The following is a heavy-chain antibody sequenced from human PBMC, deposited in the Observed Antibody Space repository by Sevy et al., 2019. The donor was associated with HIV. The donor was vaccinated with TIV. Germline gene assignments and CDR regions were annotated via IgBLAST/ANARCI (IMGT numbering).Heavy chain of an antibody. D-gene: IGHD2-2*01. CDR1: GYTFTGYY. J-gene: IGHJ5*02. Sequence: ASVKVSCKASGYTFTGYYMHWVRQAPGQGLEWMGWINPNSGGTNYAQKFQGRVTMTRDTSISTAYMELGRLRSDDTAVYYCARGYCSSTSCYFAVLMVYVQYNWFDPWGQGTLVTVSS. V-gene: IGHV1-2*02. CDR3: ARGYCSSTSCYFAVLMVYVQYNWFDP. CDR2: INPNSGGT.